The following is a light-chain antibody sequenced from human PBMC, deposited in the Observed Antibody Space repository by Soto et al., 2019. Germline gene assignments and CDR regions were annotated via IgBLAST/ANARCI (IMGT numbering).Light chain of an antibody. Sequence: QSALTQPPSVSAAPGQKVTISCSGGDANIGNHDVSWYQVLPGAAPRLLISDNNKRSSVIPDRFSGSRSGTSATLGISGLQSGDEADYYCGVWDSSLSAWLFGGGTKLTVL. CDR2: DNN. CDR3: GVWDSSLSAWL. V-gene: IGLV1-51*01. CDR1: DANIGNHD. J-gene: IGLJ3*02.